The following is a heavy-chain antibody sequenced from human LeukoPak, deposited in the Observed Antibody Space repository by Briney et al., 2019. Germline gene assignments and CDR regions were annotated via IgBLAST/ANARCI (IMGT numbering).Heavy chain of an antibody. D-gene: IGHD6-19*01. J-gene: IGHJ4*02. V-gene: IGHV4-34*01. CDR2: INHSGST. Sequence: PSETLSLTCAVYGGSFSGYYWSWIRQPPGKGLEWIGEINHSGSTNYSPSLKSRVTISVDTSKNQFSLKLSSVTAADPAVYYCARTGGPLAVAGTGSSDYWGQGTLVTVSS. CDR1: GGSFSGYY. CDR3: ARTGGPLAVAGTGSSDY.